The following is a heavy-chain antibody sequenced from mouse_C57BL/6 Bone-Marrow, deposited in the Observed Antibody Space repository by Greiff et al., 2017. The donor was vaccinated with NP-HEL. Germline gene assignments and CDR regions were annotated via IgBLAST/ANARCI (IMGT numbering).Heavy chain of an antibody. CDR3: ARGLAAYFDY. D-gene: IGHD3-3*01. CDR2: IDPNSGGT. V-gene: IGHV1-72*01. Sequence: QVQLQQPGAELVKHGAAGKRAGRASFSPFPLSFLPFFPPLPLLCLEWIGRIDPNSGGTKYNEKFKSKATLTVDKPSSTAYMQLSSLTSEDSAVYYCARGLAAYFDYWGQGTTLTVSS. J-gene: IGHJ2*01. CDR1: FSPFPLSF.